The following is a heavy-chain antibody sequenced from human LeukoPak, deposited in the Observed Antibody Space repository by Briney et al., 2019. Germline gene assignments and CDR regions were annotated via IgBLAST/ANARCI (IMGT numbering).Heavy chain of an antibody. CDR1: GGTFSSYA. J-gene: IGHJ6*02. D-gene: IGHD1-1*01. CDR2: IIPILGIA. Sequence: SVKVSCKASGGTFSSYAISWVRLAPGQGLEWMGRIIPILGIANYAQKFQGRVTITADKSTSTAYMELSSLRSEDTAVYYCARDRYSVIGMDVWGQGTTVTVSS. CDR3: ARDRYSVIGMDV. V-gene: IGHV1-69*04.